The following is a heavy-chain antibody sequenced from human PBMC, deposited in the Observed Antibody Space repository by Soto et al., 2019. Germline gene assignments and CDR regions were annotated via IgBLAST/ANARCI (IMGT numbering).Heavy chain of an antibody. CDR1: GFTFNSYW. CDR3: TTGRPCSNWVYCDF. V-gene: IGHV3-7*01. J-gene: IGHJ4*02. D-gene: IGHD4-4*01. Sequence: EVQLVESGGGVVQPGGSLRLTCVASGFTFNSYWMSWVRQSPGKGLEWVANLKQDGSAINYLDSLRGRFTISRDNGKNSLNLQMTSLRAADAAVYYCTTGRPCSNWVYCDFWGQGISVAVSS. CDR2: LKQDGSAI.